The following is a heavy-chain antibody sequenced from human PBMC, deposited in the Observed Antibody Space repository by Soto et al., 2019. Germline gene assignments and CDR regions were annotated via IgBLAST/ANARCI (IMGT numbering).Heavy chain of an antibody. V-gene: IGHV5-51*01. CDR3: ARNNCFGEDPWPYKCMDF. J-gene: IGHJ6*02. D-gene: IGHD3-10*01. Sequence: PGESLKISCKASGYSLTNYWIGWVRQMPGKGLELMGIMYPGDSDTRYSPSFQGQVTISADKSISTAYLQWSSLKASDTAMYYCARNNCFGEDPWPYKCMDFWGQGTAVTVSS. CDR1: GYSLTNYW. CDR2: MYPGDSDT.